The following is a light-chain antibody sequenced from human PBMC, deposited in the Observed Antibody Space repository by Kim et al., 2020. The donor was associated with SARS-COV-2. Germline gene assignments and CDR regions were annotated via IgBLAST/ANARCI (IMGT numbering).Light chain of an antibody. J-gene: IGKJ4*01. CDR2: AAS. Sequence: VGDGVTIPGRASQGISIWLAWYQQKPGKAPKLLIYAASSLQSGVPLRFSGSGSGTDFTLTISSLQPEDFATYYCQQANSFPLTFGGGTKVDIK. V-gene: IGKV1D-12*01. CDR3: QQANSFPLT. CDR1: QGISIW.